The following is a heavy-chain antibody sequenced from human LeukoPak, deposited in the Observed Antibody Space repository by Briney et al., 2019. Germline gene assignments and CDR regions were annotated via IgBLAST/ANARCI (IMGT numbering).Heavy chain of an antibody. J-gene: IGHJ4*02. D-gene: IGHD1-26*01. CDR3: TRASIVGTSYYFDY. V-gene: IGHV3-74*01. CDR1: GFTFSTYW. CDR2: INSDGRRT. Sequence: GGSLRLSCAASGFTFSTYWMLWVRQTPGRGLMWVSRINSDGRRTDYADSVKGRFTISRDNAKNTLYLQMNSLRAEDTALYFCTRASIVGTSYYFDYWGQGTLVTVSS.